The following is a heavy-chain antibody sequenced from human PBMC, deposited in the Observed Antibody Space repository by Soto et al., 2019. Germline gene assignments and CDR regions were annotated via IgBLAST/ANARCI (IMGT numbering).Heavy chain of an antibody. J-gene: IGHJ6*02. CDR1: GFIVSSNY. V-gene: IGHV3-53*04. Sequence: EVPLVEAGGGLVQPGGSLRLSCATSGFIVSSNYMSWVRQAPGKGLDWVSVIYSGGKTYYADSVKGRFTISRANSKNTLDLQMNSLRAEDTAVYYCARDRQAEGMDVWGQGTTVTVSS. CDR2: IYSGGKT. CDR3: ARDRQAEGMDV.